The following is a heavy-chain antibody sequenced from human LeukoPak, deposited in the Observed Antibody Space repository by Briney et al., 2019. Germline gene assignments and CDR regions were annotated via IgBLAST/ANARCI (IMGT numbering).Heavy chain of an antibody. Sequence: SETLSLTCGVYGGSFSDYYWSWIRQPPGKGLEWIGEINHSGSTNYNPSLKSRVTISVDTSKNQFSLKLSSVTAADTAVYYCARGRIFMVRGVIKNYFDYWGQGTLVAVSS. V-gene: IGHV4-34*01. CDR2: INHSGST. CDR3: ARGRIFMVRGVIKNYFDY. D-gene: IGHD3-10*01. CDR1: GGSFSDYY. J-gene: IGHJ4*02.